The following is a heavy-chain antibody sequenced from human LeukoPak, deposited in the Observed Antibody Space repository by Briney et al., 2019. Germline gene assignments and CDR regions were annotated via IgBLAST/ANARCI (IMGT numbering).Heavy chain of an antibody. J-gene: IGHJ3*02. CDR1: GFTFSSYE. CDR2: ISSSGSTI. Sequence: PGGSLRLSCAASGFTFSSYEMNWVRQAPGKGLEWVSYISSSGSTIYYADSVKGRFTISRDNAKNLLYLQMNRLRAEDPAVYYCARAKRNGFDIWRQGTMATVSS. V-gene: IGHV3-48*03. CDR3: ARAKRNGFDI.